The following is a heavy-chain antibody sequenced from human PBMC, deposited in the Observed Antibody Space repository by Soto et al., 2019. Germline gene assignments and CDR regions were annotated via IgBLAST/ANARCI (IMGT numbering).Heavy chain of an antibody. CDR3: ARYKRDLRFLEWSYYFDY. Sequence: GGSLRLSCAASGFTFSSYAIHWVRQAPGKGLEWVALISYDGSNKYYADSVKGRFTISRDNSKNTLYLQMNSLRAEDTAVYYCARYKRDLRFLEWSYYFDYWGQGTLVTVSS. V-gene: IGHV3-30-3*01. CDR2: ISYDGSNK. CDR1: GFTFSSYA. D-gene: IGHD3-3*01. J-gene: IGHJ4*02.